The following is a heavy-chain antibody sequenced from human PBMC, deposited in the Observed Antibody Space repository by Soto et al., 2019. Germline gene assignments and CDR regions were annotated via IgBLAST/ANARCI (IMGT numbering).Heavy chain of an antibody. J-gene: IGHJ6*02. CDR1: GGTFSSYA. V-gene: IGHV1-69*06. Sequence: GASVKVSCKASGGTFSSYAISWARQAPGQGLEWMGGIIPIFGTANYAQKFQGRVTITADKSTSTAYMELSSLRSEDTAVYYCARDPDIVVVPAASGYGMDVWGQGTTVTVSS. D-gene: IGHD2-2*01. CDR3: ARDPDIVVVPAASGYGMDV. CDR2: IIPIFGTA.